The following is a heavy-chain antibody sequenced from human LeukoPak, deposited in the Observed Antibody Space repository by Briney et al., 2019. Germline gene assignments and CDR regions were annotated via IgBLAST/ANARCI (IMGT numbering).Heavy chain of an antibody. CDR2: ITSSSSYI. J-gene: IGHJ6*03. D-gene: IGHD2-21*02. CDR1: GFTLSSYS. V-gene: IGHV3-21*04. CDR3: ARDDSNYMDV. Sequence: PGGSLRLSCAASGFTLSSYSMNWVRQAPGKGLEWVSSITSSSSYIYYADSVKGRFTISRDNAKNSLYLQMNSLRAEDTALYYCARDDSNYMDVWGKGTTVTVSS.